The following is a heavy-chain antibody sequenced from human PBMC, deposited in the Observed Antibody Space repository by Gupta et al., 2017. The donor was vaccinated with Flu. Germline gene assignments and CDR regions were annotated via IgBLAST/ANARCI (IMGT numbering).Heavy chain of an antibody. CDR2: MNPTTGRT. D-gene: IGHD2-15*01. CDR3: ARDXFXCSGSSXPTDNYYFYGMDV. J-gene: IGHJ6*02. Sequence: QLHLEQSGAEVKEPGASVKVSCRASGDISAPYYIHWVRQAPGQGLEWMGIMNPTTGRTSYAQKFQDSGSMTTDISARNVCLELRGLGHDDTAVYYCARDXFXCSGSSXPTDNYYFYGMDVWGQGTPVTVSS. V-gene: IGHV1-46*01. CDR1: GDISAPYY.